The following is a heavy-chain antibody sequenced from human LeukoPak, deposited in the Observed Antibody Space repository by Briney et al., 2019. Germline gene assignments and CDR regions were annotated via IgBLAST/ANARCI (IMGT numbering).Heavy chain of an antibody. D-gene: IGHD3-16*02. V-gene: IGHV3-23*01. CDR2: ILHSGDST. J-gene: IGHJ3*02. CDR1: GFTCSTYV. Sequence: GGSLRLSCAASGFTCSTYVMSWVRQAPGKGLEWLSLILHSGDSTYYADSVKGRFTISRDNSKNTLYLQMNSLRAEDTAVYYCARLSSFAFDIWGQGTMVTVSS. CDR3: ARLSSFAFDI.